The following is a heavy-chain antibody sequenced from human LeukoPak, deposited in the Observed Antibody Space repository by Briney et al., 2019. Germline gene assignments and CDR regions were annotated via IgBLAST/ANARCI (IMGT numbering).Heavy chain of an antibody. Sequence: SVKVSCKTSGCTFTSYSMPWVRQAPGQGLEWMGKIIPICGTTNYAQKFQGRVTFTGDESTSTAYMELSSLRSEDTALYYCARKLRLGGNWLDPWGRGTLVSVPS. CDR1: GCTFTSYS. V-gene: IGHV1-69*13. D-gene: IGHD1-26*01. J-gene: IGHJ5*02. CDR3: ARKLRLGGNWLDP. CDR2: IIPICGTT.